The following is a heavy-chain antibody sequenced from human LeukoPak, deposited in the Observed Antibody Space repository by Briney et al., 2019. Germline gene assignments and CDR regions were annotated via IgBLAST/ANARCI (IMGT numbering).Heavy chain of an antibody. J-gene: IGHJ5*02. Sequence: SETLSLTCTVSGGSISSTSYYWGWIRQPPGKGLEWIGSIFYSGSTYYNPSLKSRVTISVDTSKNHFSLKLSPVTAADTAVYYCARHSSTWNNWFDPWGQGTLVTVSS. V-gene: IGHV4-39*01. CDR3: ARHSSTWNNWFDP. CDR2: IFYSGST. CDR1: GGSISSTSYY. D-gene: IGHD6-13*01.